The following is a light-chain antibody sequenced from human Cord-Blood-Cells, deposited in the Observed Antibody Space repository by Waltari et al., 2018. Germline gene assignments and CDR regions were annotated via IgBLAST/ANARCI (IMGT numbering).Light chain of an antibody. CDR2: DNN. J-gene: IGLJ1*01. CDR3: GTWDSSLSAYV. CDR1: PSNLGTNY. V-gene: IGLV1-51*01. Sequence: QSLFTQQPSVAASPAPMVTLPCSGTPSNLGTNYSSSYQQLPGTAPKLLIYDNNKRPSGIPDRFSGSKSGTSATLGITGLQTGDEADYYCGTWDSSLSAYVFGTGTKVTVL.